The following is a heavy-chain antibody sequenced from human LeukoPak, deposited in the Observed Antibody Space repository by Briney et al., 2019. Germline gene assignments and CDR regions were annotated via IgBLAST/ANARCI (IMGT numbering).Heavy chain of an antibody. CDR3: ARGPYYFDY. CDR1: GGSISSYY. Sequence: PSETLSLTCTAFGGSISSYYWNWIRQPPGKGLEWIGYIFSSGSTNYNPSLRSRVTISVDTSKNQFSLKLSSVTAADTAVYYCARGPYYFDYWGQGTLVTVSS. V-gene: IGHV4-59*01. CDR2: IFSSGST. J-gene: IGHJ4*02.